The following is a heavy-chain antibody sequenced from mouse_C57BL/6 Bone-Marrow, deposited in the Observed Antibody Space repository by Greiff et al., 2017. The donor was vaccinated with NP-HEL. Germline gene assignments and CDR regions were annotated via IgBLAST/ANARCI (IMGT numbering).Heavy chain of an antibody. CDR2: IRLKSDNYAT. J-gene: IGHJ4*01. Sequence: EVQLQQSGGGLVQPGGSMKLSCVASGFTFSNYWMNWVRQSPEKGLEWVAQIRLKSDNYATHYAESVKGRFTISRDDSKSSVYLQMNNLRAEDTGIYYCTAGMITTPYYAMDYWGQGTSVTVSS. CDR3: TAGMITTPYYAMDY. CDR1: GFTFSNYW. V-gene: IGHV6-3*01. D-gene: IGHD2-4*01.